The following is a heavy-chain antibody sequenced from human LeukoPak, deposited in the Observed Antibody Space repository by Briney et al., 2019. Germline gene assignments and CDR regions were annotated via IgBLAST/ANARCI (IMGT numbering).Heavy chain of an antibody. D-gene: IGHD4-17*01. Sequence: GGSLRLSCAASGFTMRNHWMSWVRQAPGKGLEWVADIKQDGSEIHYVDSVKGRFTTSRDNSKNTLYLQVNSLRVEDTAIYFCAKERQTGDYFTSDSWGQGTLVTVSS. CDR3: AKERQTGDYFTSDS. CDR2: IKQDGSEI. V-gene: IGHV3-7*03. CDR1: GFTMRNHW. J-gene: IGHJ4*02.